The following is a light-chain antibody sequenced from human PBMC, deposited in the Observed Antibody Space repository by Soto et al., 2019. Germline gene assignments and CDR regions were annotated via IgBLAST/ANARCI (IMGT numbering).Light chain of an antibody. Sequence: DIQMTQSPSSVSASVGDRVTITCRASQVINNWLAWYQQKPGKAPNLLIYAASTLQTGVPSRFSGSGSGTDFTLPISSLQPEDFATYYCQQANSFPFTFGPGTKVDIK. CDR1: QVINNW. CDR2: AAS. CDR3: QQANSFPFT. J-gene: IGKJ3*01. V-gene: IGKV1-12*02.